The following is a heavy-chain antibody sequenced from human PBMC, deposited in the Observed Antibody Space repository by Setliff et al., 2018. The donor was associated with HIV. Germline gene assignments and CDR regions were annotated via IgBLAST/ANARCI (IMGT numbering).Heavy chain of an antibody. J-gene: IGHJ4*02. CDR2: IYYSGST. D-gene: IGHD3-22*01. V-gene: IGHV4-39*07. Sequence: SETLSLTCTVSGGSISSSSYYWGWVRQPPGKGLEWIGSIYYSGSTYYNPSLKSRVTISVDTSKNQFSLKLSSVTAADTAVYYCARGSRGARASKIDSSGYYLVYWGQGTLVTVSS. CDR1: GGSISSSSYY. CDR3: ARGSRGARASKIDSSGYYLVY.